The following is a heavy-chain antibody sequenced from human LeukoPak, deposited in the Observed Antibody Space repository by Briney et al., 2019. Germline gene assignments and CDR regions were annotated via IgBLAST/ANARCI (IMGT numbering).Heavy chain of an antibody. J-gene: IGHJ6*02. Sequence: GGSLRLSCAASGFTFSSYSMNWVRQAPGKGLEWVANIKDDGSDKYYVDSVKGRFSISKDNAKNSLYLQMNSLRVEDTAVYYCARDGLLTSLLGGYYGTDVWGQGTTVTVSS. CDR2: IKDDGSDK. V-gene: IGHV3-7*01. CDR3: ARDGLLTSLLGGYYGTDV. CDR1: GFTFSSYS. D-gene: IGHD3-16*01.